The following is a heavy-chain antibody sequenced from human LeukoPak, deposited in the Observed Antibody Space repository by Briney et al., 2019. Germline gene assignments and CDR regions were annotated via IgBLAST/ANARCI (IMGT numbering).Heavy chain of an antibody. V-gene: IGHV3-30*03. CDR2: ISYDGSNK. Sequence: GRSLRLSCAASGFTFSSYGMHWVRQAPGKGLEWVAVISYDGSNKYYADSVKGRFTISRDNSKNTLSLQMNSLRAEDTAMYYCARTSSWGFDYWGQGTLVTVSS. D-gene: IGHD6-6*01. CDR1: GFTFSSYG. J-gene: IGHJ4*02. CDR3: ARTSSWGFDY.